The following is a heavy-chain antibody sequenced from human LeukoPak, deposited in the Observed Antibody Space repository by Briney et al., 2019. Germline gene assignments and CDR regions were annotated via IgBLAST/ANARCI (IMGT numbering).Heavy chain of an antibody. CDR1: GGSIGSYY. CDR2: IYYSGST. CDR3: ARESRTSGYSNFYFDY. Sequence: SETLSLTCTVSGGSIGSYYWSWIRQPPGKGLEWIGYIYYSGSTNYNPSLKSRVTISVDTSKNQFSLKLSSVTAADTAVYYGARESRTSGYSNFYFDYWGQGTLVTVST. J-gene: IGHJ4*02. D-gene: IGHD3-22*01. V-gene: IGHV4-59*01.